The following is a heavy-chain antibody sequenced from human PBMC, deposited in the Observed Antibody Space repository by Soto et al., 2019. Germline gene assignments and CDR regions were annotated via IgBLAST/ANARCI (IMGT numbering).Heavy chain of an antibody. CDR1: GDSISSYY. CDR2: IYYSGST. J-gene: IGHJ4*01. D-gene: IGHD3-9*01. CDR3: VRLSPYYDLLTGPSFDD. Sequence: SETLSLTCTVYGDSISSYYWSWIRQPPGKRLEWIGYIYYSGSTNYNPSLKSRVTISVDTSKNQFSLKLSSVTAADTAVYYCVRLSPYYDLLTGPSFDDRCQAPLVTVSS. V-gene: IGHV4-59*01.